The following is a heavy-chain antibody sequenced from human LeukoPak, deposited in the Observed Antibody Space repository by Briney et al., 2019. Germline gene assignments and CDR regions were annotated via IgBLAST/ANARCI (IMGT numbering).Heavy chain of an antibody. CDR2: IYYSGST. Sequence: SETLSLTCTVSGGSISSSSYYWGWIRQPPGKGLEWIGSIYYSGSTYYNPSLKSRVTISVDTSKNQFSLKLSSVIAADTAVYYCARGMVPDYFDYWGQGTLVTVSS. D-gene: IGHD2-2*01. V-gene: IGHV4-39*01. CDR1: GGSISSSSYY. CDR3: ARGMVPDYFDY. J-gene: IGHJ4*02.